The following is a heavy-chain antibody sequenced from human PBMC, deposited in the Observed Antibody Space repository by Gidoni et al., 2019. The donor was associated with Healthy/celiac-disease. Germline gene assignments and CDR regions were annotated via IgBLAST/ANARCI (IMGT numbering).Heavy chain of an antibody. CDR1: GSPFTGYY. Sequence: QVQLVPSGAEVKKPGASVKVSCKASGSPFTGYYMHWVRQAPGQGLEWMGWINPNSGGTNNAQKFQGRVTMTRDTSISTAYMELGRLGSDDAAVYYCARDLRPGLVGASDYWGQGTLVTVSS. D-gene: IGHD1-26*01. V-gene: IGHV1-2*02. CDR2: INPNSGGT. J-gene: IGHJ4*02. CDR3: ARDLRPGLVGASDY.